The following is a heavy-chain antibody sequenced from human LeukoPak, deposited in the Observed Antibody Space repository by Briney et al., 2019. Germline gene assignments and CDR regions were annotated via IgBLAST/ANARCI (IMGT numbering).Heavy chain of an antibody. Sequence: PGGSLRLSCAASGFTFSSYAMSWVRQAPGKGLEWVSAISGSGGSTYYADSVKGRFTISRDNSKNTLYLQMNSLRAEDTAIYYCAKDTSGYYDFWSGYGGPYYFDYWGQGTLVTVSS. CDR1: GFTFSSYA. J-gene: IGHJ4*02. D-gene: IGHD3-3*01. CDR2: ISGSGGST. V-gene: IGHV3-23*01. CDR3: AKDTSGYYDFWSGYGGPYYFDY.